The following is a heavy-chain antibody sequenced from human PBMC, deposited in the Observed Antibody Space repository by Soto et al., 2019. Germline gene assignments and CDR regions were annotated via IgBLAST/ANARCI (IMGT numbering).Heavy chain of an antibody. CDR1: GFTFSDYY. CDR3: ARSGGTYYDPEPPWYYYGMDV. CDR2: ISSSGSTI. D-gene: IGHD3-22*01. Sequence: QVQLVESGGGLVKPGGSLRLSCAASGFTFSDYYMSWIRQAPGKGLEWVSYISSSGSTIYYADSVKGRFTISRDNAKNSLYLQMNSLRAEDTAVYYCARSGGTYYDPEPPWYYYGMDVWGQGTTVTVSS. V-gene: IGHV3-11*01. J-gene: IGHJ6*02.